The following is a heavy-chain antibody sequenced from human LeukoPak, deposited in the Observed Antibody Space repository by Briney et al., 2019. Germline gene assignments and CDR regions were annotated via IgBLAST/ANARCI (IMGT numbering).Heavy chain of an antibody. Sequence: PPETLSLTCTVSGGSISSYYWSWIRQPAGKGLEWIGRIYSTGSTNYNPSLKSRVTMSVDTSKDQFSLRLRSVTAADTAVYYCARQIASAGTAGFDFWGQGALVTASS. CDR2: IYSTGST. J-gene: IGHJ4*02. D-gene: IGHD6-13*01. CDR3: ARQIASAGTAGFDF. CDR1: GGSISSYY. V-gene: IGHV4-4*07.